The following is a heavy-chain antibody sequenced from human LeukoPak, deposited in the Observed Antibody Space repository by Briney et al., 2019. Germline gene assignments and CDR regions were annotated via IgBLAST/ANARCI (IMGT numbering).Heavy chain of an antibody. CDR1: GFARRTRGMG. CDR3: ARTRGYSGYDSGDFDY. CDR2: IDWDDDK. V-gene: IGHV2-70*01. D-gene: IGHD5-12*01. Sequence: VSGPALVKPAQTLTLTCTFSGFARRTRGMGVRWIRQPPGKALEWLSLIDWDDDKYYSTTLKTRLTISKDTSKNQLVLTMTNMDPVDTATYYCARTRGYSGYDSGDFDYWGQGTLVTVSS. J-gene: IGHJ4*02.